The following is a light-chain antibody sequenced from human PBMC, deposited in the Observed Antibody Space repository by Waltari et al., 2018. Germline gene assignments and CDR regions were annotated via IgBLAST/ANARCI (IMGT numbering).Light chain of an antibody. CDR3: QQYGSSPPWT. CDR2: DAS. J-gene: IGKJ1*01. V-gene: IGKV3D-20*01. CDR1: QSVNSNY. Sequence: IVLTQSHSTLSLSPGERATLSCGASQSVNSNYLAWYQQKPGLAPRLLIYDASSRATGIPDRFTGSGSGTDFTLTISSLEPEDFAVYYCQQYGSSPPWTFGQGTKVEIK.